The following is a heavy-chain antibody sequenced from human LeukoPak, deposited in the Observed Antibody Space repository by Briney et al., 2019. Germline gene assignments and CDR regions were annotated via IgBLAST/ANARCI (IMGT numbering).Heavy chain of an antibody. V-gene: IGHV1-46*01. CDR1: GYTFTTYY. CDR2: INPSGGST. J-gene: IGHJ4*02. D-gene: IGHD5-24*01. Sequence: ASVKVSCRASGYTFTTYYIYSVRQPPGQGLEWMGIINPSGGSTSYAQKFQGRVIMTSGTSANTVYMELSTLRSEDTAMYYCARGHPRGRDGDYWGQGNLVIVSS. CDR3: ARGHPRGRDGDY.